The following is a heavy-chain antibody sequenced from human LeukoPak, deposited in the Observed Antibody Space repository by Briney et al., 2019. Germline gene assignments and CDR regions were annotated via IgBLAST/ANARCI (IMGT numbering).Heavy chain of an antibody. CDR1: GFTFSSYA. J-gene: IGHJ4*02. V-gene: IGHV3-30*04. D-gene: IGHD5-18*01. CDR3: ARDRGTWIQLWEDSFYFDY. CDR2: ISYDGSNK. Sequence: GGSLRLSCAASGFTFSSYAMHWVRQAPGKGLEWVAVISYDGSNKYYADSVKGRFTISRDNSKNTLYLQMNSLRAEDTAVYYCARDRGTWIQLWEDSFYFDYWGQGTLVTVSP.